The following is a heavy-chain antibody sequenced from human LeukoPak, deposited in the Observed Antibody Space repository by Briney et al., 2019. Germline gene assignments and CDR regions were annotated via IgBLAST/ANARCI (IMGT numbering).Heavy chain of an antibody. V-gene: IGHV3-23*01. CDR2: ISNSGGTT. CDR1: GFTFSSYA. D-gene: IGHD6-19*01. Sequence: RPGGSLRLSCAASGFTFSSYAMSWVRQAPGKGLEWVSTISNSGGTTYYADSVKGRFTISRDDSENTLYLQMNSLRAEDTAVYYCAMTPPDYPIAVAYFEAFDIWGQGTMVTVSS. J-gene: IGHJ3*02. CDR3: AMTPPDYPIAVAYFEAFDI.